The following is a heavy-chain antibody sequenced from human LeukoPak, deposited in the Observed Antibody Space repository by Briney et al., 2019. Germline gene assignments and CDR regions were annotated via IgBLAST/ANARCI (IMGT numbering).Heavy chain of an antibody. CDR1: GFIFSSYA. V-gene: IGHV3-23*01. CDR2: ISGSGGST. Sequence: GGSLRLSCAASGFIFSSYAMSWVRQAPGKGLEWVSAISGSGGSTYYADSVKGRFTISRDNSKNTLYLQMNSLRAEDTAVYYCARHQDYYDSSGYTHWGQGTLVTVSS. CDR3: ARHQDYYDSSGYTH. J-gene: IGHJ4*02. D-gene: IGHD3-22*01.